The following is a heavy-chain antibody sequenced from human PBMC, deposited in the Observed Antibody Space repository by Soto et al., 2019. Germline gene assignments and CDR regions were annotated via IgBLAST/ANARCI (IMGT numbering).Heavy chain of an antibody. CDR2: ISAYNGNT. Sequence: GASVKVSCKASGYTFTSYGISWVRQAPGQGLEWMGWISAYNGNTNYAQKLQGRVTMTTDTSTSTAYMELRSLRSDDTAVYYCARDPGFALQPITFFGVVVYYYYGIDVWAQGTTVTGSS. D-gene: IGHD3-3*01. J-gene: IGHJ6*02. CDR3: ARDPGFALQPITFFGVVVYYYYGIDV. CDR1: GYTFTSYG. V-gene: IGHV1-18*01.